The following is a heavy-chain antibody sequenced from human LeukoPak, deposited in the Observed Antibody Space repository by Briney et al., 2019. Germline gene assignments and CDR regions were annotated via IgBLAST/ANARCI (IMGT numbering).Heavy chain of an antibody. J-gene: IGHJ4*02. D-gene: IGHD2-15*01. V-gene: IGHV3-30-3*01. CDR3: AREVAATSGYFDY. Sequence: PGGSLRLSCAASGFTFSSYAMHWVRQAPGKGLEWVAVISYDGSNKYYADSVKGRFTISRDNSKNTLYLQMNSLRAEDTAVYYCAREVAATSGYFDYWGQGTLVTVSS. CDR1: GFTFSSYA. CDR2: ISYDGSNK.